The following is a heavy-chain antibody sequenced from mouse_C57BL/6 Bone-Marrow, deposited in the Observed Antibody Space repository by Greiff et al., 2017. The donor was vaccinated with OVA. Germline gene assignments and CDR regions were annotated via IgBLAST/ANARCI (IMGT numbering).Heavy chain of an antibody. CDR2: IYPRSGNT. V-gene: IGHV1-81*01. Sequence: VKLMESGAELARPGASVKLSCKASGYTFTSYGISWVKQRTGQGLEWIGEIYPRSGNTYYNEKFKGKATLTADKSSSTAYMELRSLTSEDSAVYFCARDYYYGSSFPYWGQGTTLTVSS. J-gene: IGHJ2*01. CDR3: ARDYYYGSSFPY. D-gene: IGHD1-1*01. CDR1: GYTFTSYG.